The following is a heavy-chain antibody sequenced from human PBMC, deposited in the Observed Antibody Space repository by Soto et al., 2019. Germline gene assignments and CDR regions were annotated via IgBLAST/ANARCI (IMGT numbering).Heavy chain of an antibody. V-gene: IGHV4-34*01. J-gene: IGHJ6*02. CDR1: GGAFSGYH. Sequence: PSETLSLTCGVYGGAFSGYHWSWIRQAPGKGLEWIGEINQSGSTNYSPSLKNRVTMSVDTSKKQFSLRLGSVTAADTASYYCATRDSYYGMDFWGQGTRVTVSS. CDR2: INQSGST. CDR3: ATRDSYYGMDF.